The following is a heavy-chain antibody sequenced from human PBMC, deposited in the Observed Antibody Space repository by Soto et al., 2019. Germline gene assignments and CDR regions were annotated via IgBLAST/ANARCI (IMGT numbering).Heavy chain of an antibody. J-gene: IGHJ3*02. V-gene: IGHV5-51*01. D-gene: IGHD1-1*01. CDR2: IFPGDSDT. Sequence: GESLKISCKGSGYSCTNYWIGWVRQMPGKGLEWMEIIFPGDSDTRYSPSFQGQVTISADKSISTAYLQWSSLQASDTAMFYCTRHPTLTEAFDICGQGTMVTVSS. CDR1: GYSCTNYW. CDR3: TRHPTLTEAFDI.